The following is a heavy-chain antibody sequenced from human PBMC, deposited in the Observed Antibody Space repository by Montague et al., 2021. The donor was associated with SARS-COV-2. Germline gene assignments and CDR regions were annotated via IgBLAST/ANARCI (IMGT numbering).Heavy chain of an antibody. CDR1: GDSVAEHRGS. V-gene: IGHV6-1*01. Sequence: CAISGDSVAEHRGSWVWNRPSPPSHLQFVCRPYYKSQWYNDYAVSLKTRITITPDTSKNLFSLQLRSVTPDDTAVYYCARMAVAPRPGAYYGMDVWGQGTTVTVSS. CDR3: ARMAVAPRPGAYYGMDV. CDR2: PYYKSQWYN. D-gene: IGHD6-6*01. J-gene: IGHJ6*02.